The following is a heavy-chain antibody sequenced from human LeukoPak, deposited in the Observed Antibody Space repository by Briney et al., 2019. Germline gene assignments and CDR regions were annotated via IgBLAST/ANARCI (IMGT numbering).Heavy chain of an antibody. CDR1: GFTFSSYS. CDR3: ARENVAGTDYYYGMDV. V-gene: IGHV3-48*01. CDR2: ISSSSSTI. Sequence: GGSLRLPCAASGFTFSSYSMNWVRQAPGKGLEGVSYISSSSSTIYYADSVKGRFTISRDNAKNSLYLQMNSLRAEDTAVYYWARENVAGTDYYYGMDVWGQGTTVTASS. D-gene: IGHD6-19*01. J-gene: IGHJ6*02.